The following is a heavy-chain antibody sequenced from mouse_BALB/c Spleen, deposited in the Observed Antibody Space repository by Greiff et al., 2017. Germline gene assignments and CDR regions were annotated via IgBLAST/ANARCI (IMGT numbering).Heavy chain of an antibody. CDR2: IDPSDSET. D-gene: IGHD2-14*01. V-gene: IGHV1-69*02. CDR3: AWGRYDGFDY. J-gene: IGHJ2*01. Sequence: QVQLQQPGAELVKPGAPVKLSCKASGYTFTSYWMNWVKQRPGRGLEWIGRIDPSDSETHYNQKFKDKATLTVDKSSSTAYIQLSSLTSEDSAVYYCAWGRYDGFDYWGQGTTLTVSS. CDR1: GYTFTSYW.